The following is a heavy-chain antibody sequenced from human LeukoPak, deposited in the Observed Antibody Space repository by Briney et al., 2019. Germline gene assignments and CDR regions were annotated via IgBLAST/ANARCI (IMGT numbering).Heavy chain of an antibody. CDR2: IYTSGST. CDR1: GGSISSYY. J-gene: IGHJ2*01. D-gene: IGHD6-13*01. CDR3: ARALIAAAGTNWYFDL. Sequence: SETLSLTCTVSGGSISSYYWSWIRQPAGKGLEWIGRIYTSGSTNYNPSLKSRVTMSVDTSKNQFSLKLSSVTAADTAVYYCARALIAAAGTNWYFDLWGRGTLVTVSS. V-gene: IGHV4-4*07.